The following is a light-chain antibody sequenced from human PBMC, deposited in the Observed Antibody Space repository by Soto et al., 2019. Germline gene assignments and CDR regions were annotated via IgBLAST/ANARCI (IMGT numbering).Light chain of an antibody. Sequence: EIVMTQSPATLSVSPGERATLSCRASQSVSSKLAWYQQKPGQGPRLLIYGASTRATGIPARFSGGGSGTEFSLTISSLRSEDFAVYYCQHYSTWLWAFGQGTKVEIK. V-gene: IGKV3-15*01. CDR1: QSVSSK. J-gene: IGKJ1*01. CDR3: QHYSTWLWA. CDR2: GAS.